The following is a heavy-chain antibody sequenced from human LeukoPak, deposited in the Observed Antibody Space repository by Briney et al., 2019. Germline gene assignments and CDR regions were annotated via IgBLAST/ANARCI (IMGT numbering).Heavy chain of an antibody. Sequence: KPSETLSLTCTVSGYSISSGYYWGWIRPPPGKGLEWIGSIYSSGSTYYNSSLKSRVTISIDTSKNQVSLKMSSVTAADTAVYYCAKSGGYGLIDYWGQGTLVTVSS. CDR1: GYSISSGYY. CDR2: IYSSGST. J-gene: IGHJ4*01. V-gene: IGHV4-38-2*02. D-gene: IGHD6-25*01. CDR3: AKSGGYGLIDY.